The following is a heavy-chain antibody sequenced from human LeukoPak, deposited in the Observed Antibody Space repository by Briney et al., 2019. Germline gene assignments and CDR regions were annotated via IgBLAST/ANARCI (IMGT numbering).Heavy chain of an antibody. CDR3: ARRSYYGSGSWTYYYYYMDV. Sequence: SETLSLTCTVSGGSIINSGYYWSWIRQPPGKGLEWIGEINHSGSTNYNPSLKSRVTISVDTSKNQFSLKLSSVTAADTAVYYCARRSYYGSGSWTYYYYYMDVWGKGTTVTISS. V-gene: IGHV4-34*01. D-gene: IGHD3-10*01. CDR1: GGSIINSGYY. CDR2: INHSGST. J-gene: IGHJ6*03.